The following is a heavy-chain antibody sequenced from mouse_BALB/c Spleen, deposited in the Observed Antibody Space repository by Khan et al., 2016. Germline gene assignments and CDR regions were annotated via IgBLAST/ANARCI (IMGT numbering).Heavy chain of an antibody. J-gene: IGHJ2*01. D-gene: IGHD1-1*02. CDR2: IDPANANT. V-gene: IGHV14-3*02. CDR3: TGTPYGRFDY. CDR1: GFNIKDTY. Sequence: VQLKQSGAELVMPGASVKLSCTASGFNIKDTYMHWVKQRPEQGLEWIGRIDPANANTRYDPKFQGKATLTAGTSSNTAYLQLSSLTSEDTAVYYCTGTPYGRFDYWGQGTTLTVSS.